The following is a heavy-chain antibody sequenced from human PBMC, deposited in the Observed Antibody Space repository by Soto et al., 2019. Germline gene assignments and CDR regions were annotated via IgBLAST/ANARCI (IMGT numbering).Heavy chain of an antibody. CDR2: ISGSGGST. J-gene: IGHJ4*02. V-gene: IGHV3-23*01. D-gene: IGHD3-22*01. CDR1: GFTFSSYA. Sequence: GGSLSLSCAASGFTFSSYAMSWVRQAPGKGLEWVSAISGSGGSTYYADSVKGRFTISRDNSKNTLYLQMNSLRAEDTAVYYCAKGGPPYYDSSGYYFRGPEPEFDYWGQGTLVTVSS. CDR3: AKGGPPYYDSSGYYFRGPEPEFDY.